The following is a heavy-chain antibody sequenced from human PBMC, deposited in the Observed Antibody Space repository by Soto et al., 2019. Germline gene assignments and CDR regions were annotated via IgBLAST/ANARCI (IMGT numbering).Heavy chain of an antibody. Sequence: SETLSLTCTVSGGSVSSGCYYWIWIPQPPGKGRDWIGNIYYSGSTNYNPSLKSRVTISVDPSKNQFSLKLSSVTAADTAVYYCARLIAAAGQDWFDPWGQGTLVTVSS. CDR3: ARLIAAAGQDWFDP. V-gene: IGHV4-61*01. J-gene: IGHJ5*02. CDR1: GGSVSSGCYY. CDR2: IYYSGST. D-gene: IGHD6-13*01.